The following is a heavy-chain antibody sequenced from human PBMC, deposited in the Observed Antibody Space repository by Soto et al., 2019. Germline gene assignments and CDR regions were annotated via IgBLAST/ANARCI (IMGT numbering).Heavy chain of an antibody. Sequence: PGWSLRLSCAAAGFSCSSYGMHWVRQAPGKGLEWVAVIWYDGSNKYYADSVKGRFTISRDNSKNTLYLQMNSLRAEDTAVYYCARDYYDSSGYYPPIPYYYYYGMDVWGQGTTVTVSS. CDR2: IWYDGSNK. J-gene: IGHJ6*02. D-gene: IGHD3-22*01. V-gene: IGHV3-33*01. CDR3: ARDYYDSSGYYPPIPYYYYYGMDV. CDR1: GFSCSSYG.